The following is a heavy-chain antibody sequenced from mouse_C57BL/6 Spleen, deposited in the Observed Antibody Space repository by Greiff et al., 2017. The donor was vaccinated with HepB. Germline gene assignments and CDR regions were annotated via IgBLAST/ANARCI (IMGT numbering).Heavy chain of an antibody. V-gene: IGHV5-4*01. J-gene: IGHJ2*01. D-gene: IGHD2-3*01. CDR1: GFTFSSYA. CDR3: AIDDGGYSANTYFDY. Sequence: EVQGVESGGGLVKPGGSLKLSCAASGFTFSSYAMCWVSQTTEKRLEWVATISDGGSYTYYPDNVKGSFTISRDNAKRNLYLQMGHLKSEDTAMYYCAIDDGGYSANTYFDYWGQGTTLTVSS. CDR2: ISDGGSYT.